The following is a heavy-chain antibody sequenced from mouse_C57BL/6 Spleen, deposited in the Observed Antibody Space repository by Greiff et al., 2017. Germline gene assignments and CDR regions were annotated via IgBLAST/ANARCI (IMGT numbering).Heavy chain of an antibody. Sequence: QVQLKQSGAELVKPGASVKISCKASGYAFSSYWMNWVKQRPGTGLEWIGQIYPGDGDTTSNGKFKGKSTLTEDKSSSTAYMQLSSLTSEDSAVYFCARWLPTPMDYWGQGTSVTVSS. CDR3: ARWLPTPMDY. D-gene: IGHD2-2*01. CDR2: IYPGDGDT. CDR1: GYAFSSYW. V-gene: IGHV1-80*01. J-gene: IGHJ4*01.